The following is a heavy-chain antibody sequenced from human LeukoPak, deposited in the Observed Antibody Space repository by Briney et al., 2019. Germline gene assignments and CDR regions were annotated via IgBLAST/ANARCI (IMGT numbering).Heavy chain of an antibody. CDR2: ISGSGGST. CDR3: AKDKGITVVRGVTLDY. J-gene: IGHJ4*02. CDR1: GFTFSSYA. V-gene: IGHV3-23*01. D-gene: IGHD3-10*01. Sequence: PGGSLRLSCAASGFTFSSYAMSWVRQAPGKGLEWVSAISGSGGSTYYADSVKGRFTISRDNSKNTLYLQMNSLRAEDTAVYYCAKDKGITVVRGVTLDYWGQGTLVTVSS.